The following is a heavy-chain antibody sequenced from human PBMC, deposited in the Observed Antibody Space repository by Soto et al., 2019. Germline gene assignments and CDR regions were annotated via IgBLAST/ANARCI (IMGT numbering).Heavy chain of an antibody. D-gene: IGHD2-15*01. V-gene: IGHV1-69*02. Sequence: SVKVSCKASGGTFSSYTISWVRQAPGQGLEWMGRIIPILGIANYAQKFQGRVTITADKSTSTAYMELSSLRSEDTAVYYCASKLGYCSGGSCYMDVWGKGTTVTVPS. CDR3: ASKLGYCSGGSCYMDV. CDR1: GGTFSSYT. CDR2: IIPILGIA. J-gene: IGHJ6*03.